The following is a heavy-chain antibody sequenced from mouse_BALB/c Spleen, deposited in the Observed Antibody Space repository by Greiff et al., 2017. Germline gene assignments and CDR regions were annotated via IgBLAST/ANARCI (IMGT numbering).Heavy chain of an antibody. CDR2: IWGGGST. CDR1: GFSLSRYS. V-gene: IGHV2-6-4*01. Sequence: VKLMESGPGLVAPSQSLSITCTVSGFSLSRYSVHWVRQPPGKGLEWLGMIWGGGSTDYNSALKSRLSISKDNSKSQVFLKMNSLQTDDTAMYYCARNGDYGSRGDWYFDVWGAGTTVTVSS. CDR3: ARNGDYGSRGDWYFDV. D-gene: IGHD1-1*01. J-gene: IGHJ1*01.